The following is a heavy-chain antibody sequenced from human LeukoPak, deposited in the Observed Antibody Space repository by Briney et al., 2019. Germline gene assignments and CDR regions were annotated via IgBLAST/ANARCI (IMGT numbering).Heavy chain of an antibody. D-gene: IGHD1-26*01. CDR3: ARAARYSGSYYVGY. J-gene: IGHJ4*02. CDR2: ISSSGSSI. Sequence: GGSLRLSCAASGFTFSDFYMTWIRQAPGKGPEWVSFISSSGSSIYYADSVKGRFTISRDNAKNSLYLQMNSLRAEDTAVYYCARAARYSGSYYVGYWGQGTLVTVSS. V-gene: IGHV3-11*04. CDR1: GFTFSDFY.